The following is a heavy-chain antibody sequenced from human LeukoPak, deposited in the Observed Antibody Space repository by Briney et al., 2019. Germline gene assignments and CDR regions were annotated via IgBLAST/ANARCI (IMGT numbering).Heavy chain of an antibody. J-gene: IGHJ6*02. D-gene: IGHD1-14*01. CDR1: GFTFSSYN. Sequence: GGSLRLSCAASGFTFSSYNMNWVRQAPGKGLEWVSSISSSSGYIYYADSVKGRFTISRDNAKNSLYLQMNSLRAEDTAVYYCARQPLSVDPPHNYAMQLWRQDPTVSVS. V-gene: IGHV3-21*01. CDR3: ARQPLSVDPPHNYAMQL. CDR2: ISSSSGYI.